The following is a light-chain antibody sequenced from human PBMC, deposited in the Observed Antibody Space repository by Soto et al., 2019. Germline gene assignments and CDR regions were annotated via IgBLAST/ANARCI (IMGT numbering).Light chain of an antibody. CDR3: QQRGSWPAT. J-gene: IGKJ3*01. V-gene: IGKV3-11*01. Sequence: IVMTQSPATLSVSPWERATLSCRASQNILSNLAWYQQKPGQAPRLLIYDASYRATGIPARFSASGSGTDFTLTISSLEAEDSAVYYCQQRGSWPATFGPGTKVDIK. CDR1: QNILSN. CDR2: DAS.